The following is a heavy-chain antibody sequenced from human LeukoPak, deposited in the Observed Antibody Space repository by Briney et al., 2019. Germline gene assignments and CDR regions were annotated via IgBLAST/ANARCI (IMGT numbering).Heavy chain of an antibody. CDR1: GFTFDNYA. D-gene: IGHD6-19*01. V-gene: IGHV3-9*01. CDR3: AKDMGTGSAVAGTSPHYGMDV. J-gene: IGHJ6*02. CDR2: VSWNSGGI. Sequence: GGSLRLSCAASGFTFDNYATHWVRQAPGKGLEWVSGVSWNSGGIGYADSVKGRFTISRDNAKNSLYLRMNSLRAEDTALYYCAKDMGTGSAVAGTSPHYGMDVWGQGTTVTVSS.